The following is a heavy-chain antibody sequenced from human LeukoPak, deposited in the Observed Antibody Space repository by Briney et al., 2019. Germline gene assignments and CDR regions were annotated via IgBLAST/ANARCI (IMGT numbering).Heavy chain of an antibody. CDR1: GYSLSELS. Sequence: GASVKVSCKVSGYSLSELSIHWVRQAPGKGLEWMGGFDPEDDEAIYVQSLEGRVTMTEDTSTDTAYMELSGLTFDDAAVYYCATDVTGTAPYDFWGQGTLVTVS. V-gene: IGHV1-24*01. D-gene: IGHD1-1*01. J-gene: IGHJ4*02. CDR2: FDPEDDEA. CDR3: ATDVTGTAPYDF.